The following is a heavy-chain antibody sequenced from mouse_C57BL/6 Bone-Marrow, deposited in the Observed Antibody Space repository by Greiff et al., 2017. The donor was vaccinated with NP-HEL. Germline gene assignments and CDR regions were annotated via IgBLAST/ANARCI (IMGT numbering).Heavy chain of an antibody. V-gene: IGHV1-7*01. CDR2: INPSSGYT. CDR3: ARSDY. Sequence: VKLQQSGAELAKPGASVKLSCKASGYTFTSYWMHWVKQRPGQGLEWIGYINPSSGYTKYNQKFKDKATLTADKSSHTDYMQLSSLTYEDSAVYYCARSDYWGQGTTLTVSS. CDR1: GYTFTSYW. J-gene: IGHJ2*01.